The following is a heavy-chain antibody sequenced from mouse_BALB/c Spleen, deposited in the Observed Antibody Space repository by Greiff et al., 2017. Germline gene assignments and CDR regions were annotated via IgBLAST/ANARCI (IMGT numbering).Heavy chain of an antibody. CDR1: GYTFTSYT. Sequence: QVQLKESGAELARPGASVKMSCKASGYTFTSYTMHWVKQRPGQGLEWIGYINPSSGYTNYNQKFKDKATLTADKSSSTAYMQLSSLTSEDSAVYYCARRGLRLRHFDVWGAGTTVTVSS. J-gene: IGHJ1*01. CDR3: ARRGLRLRHFDV. D-gene: IGHD1-2*01. CDR2: INPSSGYT. V-gene: IGHV1-4*01.